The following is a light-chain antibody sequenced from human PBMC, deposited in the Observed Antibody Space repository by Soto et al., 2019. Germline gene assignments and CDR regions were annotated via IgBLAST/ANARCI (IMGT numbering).Light chain of an antibody. Sequence: DIHLTQSPSFLPASVGDRVTITCRASQGISSFLAWYQQKPGKAPNLLIYAASTLQSGVPSRFSGGESGTEYTLTISSLQPEDSATYYCQQLYIFPLTFGQGTRLEIK. V-gene: IGKV1-9*01. CDR2: AAS. CDR3: QQLYIFPLT. J-gene: IGKJ5*01. CDR1: QGISSF.